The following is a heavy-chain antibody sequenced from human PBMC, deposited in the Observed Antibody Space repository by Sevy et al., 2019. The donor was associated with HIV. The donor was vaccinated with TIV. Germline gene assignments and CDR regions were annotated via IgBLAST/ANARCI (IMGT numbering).Heavy chain of an antibody. Sequence: SETLSLTCAVYRGTFTGYSWSWIRQPPGKGLEWIGEITHSGSTTYNPSLKSRVTISVDTSKNQFSLRLTPVTAADTAVYYCARGVGNSYGYDPDYWGQGTLVTVSS. CDR3: ARGVGNSYGYDPDY. V-gene: IGHV4-34*01. CDR1: RGTFTGYS. D-gene: IGHD5-18*01. CDR2: ITHSGST. J-gene: IGHJ4*02.